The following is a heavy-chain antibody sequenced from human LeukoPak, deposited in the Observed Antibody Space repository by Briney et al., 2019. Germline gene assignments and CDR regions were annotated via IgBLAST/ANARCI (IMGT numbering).Heavy chain of an antibody. CDR3: AKDLGGGLSEYSSSPGEGPFDY. V-gene: IGHV3-23*01. D-gene: IGHD6-6*01. J-gene: IGHJ4*02. Sequence: PGGSLRLSCAASGFTFSSYAMSWVRQAPGKGLEWVSAISGSGGSTYYADSVKGRFTISRDNSKNTLYLQMNSLRAEDTAVYYCAKDLGGGLSEYSSSPGEGPFDYWGQGTLVTVSS. CDR1: GFTFSSYA. CDR2: ISGSGGST.